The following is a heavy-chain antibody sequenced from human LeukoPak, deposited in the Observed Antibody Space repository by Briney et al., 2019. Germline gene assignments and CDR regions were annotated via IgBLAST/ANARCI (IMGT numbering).Heavy chain of an antibody. Sequence: SETLSLTCTVSGDSISSSNWWSWVRQPPGKGLEWLGEIYHRGNIDYNPSFKSRITISIDKSKNQFSLKLSSVTAADTAVYYCARDRVASPWYCFDSWGQGTLVTVSS. D-gene: IGHD3-3*02. CDR3: ARDRVASPWYCFDS. V-gene: IGHV4-4*02. J-gene: IGHJ4*02. CDR2: IYHRGNI. CDR1: GDSISSSNW.